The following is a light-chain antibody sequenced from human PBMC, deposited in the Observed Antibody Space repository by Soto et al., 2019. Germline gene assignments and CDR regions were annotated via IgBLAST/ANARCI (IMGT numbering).Light chain of an antibody. J-gene: IGLJ2*01. CDR2: EVS. V-gene: IGLV2-11*01. CDR3: CSYAGTYTLL. CDR1: SSDVGGYNY. Sequence: QSALTQPRSVSGSPGQSVTISCTGTSSDVGGYNYVSWYQQHPGKAPKLMIYEVSKRPSGAPDRFSGSKSGNTASLTISGLQTEDEADYYCCSYAGTYTLLFGGGTKVTVL.